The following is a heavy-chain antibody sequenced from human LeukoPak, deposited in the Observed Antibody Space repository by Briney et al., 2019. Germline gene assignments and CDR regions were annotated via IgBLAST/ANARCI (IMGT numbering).Heavy chain of an antibody. Sequence: PSETLSLTCTVSGGSISSYYWSWIRQPAGKGLEWIGRIYTSGSTNYNPSLKSRVTMSVDTSKNQFSLKLSSVTAADTAVYYCARDSREKPRYYYDSSGYYNSGGWFDPWGQGTLVTVSS. CDR2: IYTSGST. V-gene: IGHV4-4*07. CDR3: ARDSREKPRYYYDSSGYYNSGGWFDP. J-gene: IGHJ5*02. D-gene: IGHD3-22*01. CDR1: GGSISSYY.